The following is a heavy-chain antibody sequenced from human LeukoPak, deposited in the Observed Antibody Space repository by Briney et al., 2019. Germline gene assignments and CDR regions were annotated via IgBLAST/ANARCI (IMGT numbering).Heavy chain of an antibody. CDR2: ISSSSGYI. D-gene: IGHD3-3*01. CDR3: ARDSLRLLEWYRQPVFYYYGMDV. J-gene: IGHJ6*02. CDR1: GFTFSSYS. Sequence: GGSLRLSCAASGFTFSSYSMNWVRQAPGKGLEWVSSISSSSGYIYYADSVKGRFTISRDNAKNSLYLQMNSLRAEDTAVYYCARDSLRLLEWYRQPVFYYYGMDVWGQGTTVTVSS. V-gene: IGHV3-21*01.